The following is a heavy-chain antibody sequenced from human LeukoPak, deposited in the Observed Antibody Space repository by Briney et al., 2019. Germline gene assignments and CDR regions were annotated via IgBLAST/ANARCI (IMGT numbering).Heavy chain of an antibody. V-gene: IGHV1-69*05. D-gene: IGHD6-6*01. CDR1: GGTFSSYA. CDR3: ARRASPRIAARSENWFDP. J-gene: IGHJ5*02. Sequence: ASVKVSCKASGGTFSSYAISWLRQAPGQGLEWMGGFIPIFDTANYAQKFQGRLTITTDESTSTAYMELSSLRSEDTAVYYCARRASPRIAARSENWFDPWGQGTLVTVSS. CDR2: FIPIFDTA.